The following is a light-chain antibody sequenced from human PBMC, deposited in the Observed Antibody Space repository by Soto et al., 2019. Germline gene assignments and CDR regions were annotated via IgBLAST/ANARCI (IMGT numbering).Light chain of an antibody. CDR2: AAS. J-gene: IGKJ2*01. CDR3: QQADSFPVT. V-gene: IGKV1-12*01. Sequence: DLQMTQSPASVSASVGDRVTITCRASQGVSTWVAWFQQKPGQAPRLLIYAASLLQGGVPSRFNGSGSGTEFTLTISSLQPEDSATYFCQQADSFPVTFGQGTKLEI. CDR1: QGVSTW.